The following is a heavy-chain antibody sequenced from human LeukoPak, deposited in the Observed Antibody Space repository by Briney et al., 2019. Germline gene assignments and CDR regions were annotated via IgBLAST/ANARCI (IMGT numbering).Heavy chain of an antibody. CDR3: ARDTYYYDSSGRY. V-gene: IGHV1-18*01. CDR1: GYTFTSYC. CDR2: ISAYNGNT. J-gene: IGHJ4*02. Sequence: ASGKVSCKASGYTFTSYCISWVRHAPGQGLEWMGWISAYNGNTNYAQKLQGRVTMTTDTSTSTAYMELRSLRSDATAVYYCARDTYYYDSSGRYWGQGTLVTVSS. D-gene: IGHD3-22*01.